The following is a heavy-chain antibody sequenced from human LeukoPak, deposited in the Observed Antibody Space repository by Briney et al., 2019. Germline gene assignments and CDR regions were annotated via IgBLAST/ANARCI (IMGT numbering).Heavy chain of an antibody. D-gene: IGHD6-13*01. CDR3: AREYSSSWYEGYYMDV. CDR2: ISAYNGNT. J-gene: IGHJ6*03. CDR1: GGTFSSYA. V-gene: IGHV1-18*01. Sequence: GSSVKVSCKASGGTFSSYAISWVRQAPGQGLEWMGWISAYNGNTNYAQKLQGRVTMTTDTSTSTAYMELRSLRSDDTAVYYCAREYSSSWYEGYYMDVWGKGTTVTVSS.